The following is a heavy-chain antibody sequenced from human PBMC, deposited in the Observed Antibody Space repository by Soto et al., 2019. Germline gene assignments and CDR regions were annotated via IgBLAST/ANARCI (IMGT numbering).Heavy chain of an antibody. V-gene: IGHV3-13*01. CDR3: ASAAGYSYGSYYYYYGMDV. CDR1: GFTFSSYD. J-gene: IGHJ6*02. D-gene: IGHD5-18*01. CDR2: IGTAGDT. Sequence: EVQLVESGGGLVQPGGSLRLSCAASGFTFSSYDMHWVRQATGKGLEWVSVIGTAGDTYYPGSVKGRFTISRENAKNSFYLQMNSLRAEDTAVYYCASAAGYSYGSYYYYYGMDVWGQGTTVTVSS.